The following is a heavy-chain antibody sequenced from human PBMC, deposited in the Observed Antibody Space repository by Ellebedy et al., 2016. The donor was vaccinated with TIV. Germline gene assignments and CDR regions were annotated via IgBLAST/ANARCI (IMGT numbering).Heavy chain of an antibody. V-gene: IGHV4-34*01. CDR2: INHAGST. D-gene: IGHD2-15*01. CDR1: GGSFSGYS. CDR3: ARGLIASTHSGVFDS. Sequence: SETLSLTCAVYGGSFSGYSWSWIRQPPGKGLEWIGEINHAGSTSFNPSLKSRVTMSVDASKNQISLKLNSVTATDTALYFCARGLIASTHSGVFDSWGLGTPVTVSS. J-gene: IGHJ4*02.